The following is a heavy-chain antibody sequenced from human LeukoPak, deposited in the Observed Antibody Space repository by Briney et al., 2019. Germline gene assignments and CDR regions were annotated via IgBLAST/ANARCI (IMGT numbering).Heavy chain of an antibody. V-gene: IGHV3-74*01. J-gene: IGHJ4*02. CDR3: ARDVQGGYCSSASCYSDY. CDR1: GFSFSSYW. D-gene: IGHD2-2*01. Sequence: PGGSLRLSCAASGFSFSSYWMHWVRQAPGKGLVWVSRINSDGSSTIYADSVRGRFTISRDNSKNTLDLQMNSLRVDDTAVYYCARDVQGGYCSSASCYSDYWGQGTLVTVSS. CDR2: INSDGSST.